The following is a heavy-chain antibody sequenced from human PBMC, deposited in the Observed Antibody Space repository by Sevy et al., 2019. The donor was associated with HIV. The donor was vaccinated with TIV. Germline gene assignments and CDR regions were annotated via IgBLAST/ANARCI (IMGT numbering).Heavy chain of an antibody. D-gene: IGHD3-3*01. CDR1: GYTLTELS. CDR3: ATVPARITIFGVAKGGYYFDY. J-gene: IGHJ4*02. Sequence: ASLKVSCKVSGYTLTELSMHWVRQAPGKGLEWMGGFDPEDGETIYAQKFQGRDTMTEDTSTDTAYMELSSLRSEDTAVYYCATVPARITIFGVAKGGYYFDYWGQGTLVTVSS. CDR2: FDPEDGET. V-gene: IGHV1-24*01.